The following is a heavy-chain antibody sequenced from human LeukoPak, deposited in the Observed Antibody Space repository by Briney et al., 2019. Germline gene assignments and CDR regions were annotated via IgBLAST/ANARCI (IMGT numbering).Heavy chain of an antibody. CDR3: AKTLPSSWYSFDY. CDR1: GFSFSDHN. D-gene: IGHD6-13*01. V-gene: IGHV3-23*01. Sequence: GGSLRLSCAVSGFSFSDHNMNWVRQAPGKGLEWVSSISGGVGSTCYADSVKGRFTISRDNSKNTLYLQMNSLRAEDTAVYYCAKTLPSSWYSFDYWGQGTLVTVSS. CDR2: ISGGVGST. J-gene: IGHJ4*02.